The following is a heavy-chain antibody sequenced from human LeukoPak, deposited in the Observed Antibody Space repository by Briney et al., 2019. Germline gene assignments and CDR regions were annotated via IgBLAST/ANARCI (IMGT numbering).Heavy chain of an antibody. Sequence: GGSLRLSCAASGFTFSSYAMHWVRQAPGKGQEWVAVISYDGSNKYYADSVKGRFTISRDNSKNTLYLQMNSLRAEDTAVYYCARDPGSYYPNFDYWGQGTLVTVSS. CDR3: ARDPGSYYPNFDY. D-gene: IGHD1-26*01. J-gene: IGHJ4*02. CDR1: GFTFSSYA. V-gene: IGHV3-30-3*01. CDR2: ISYDGSNK.